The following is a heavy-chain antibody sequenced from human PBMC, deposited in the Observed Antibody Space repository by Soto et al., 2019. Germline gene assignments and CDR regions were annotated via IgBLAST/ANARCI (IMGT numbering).Heavy chain of an antibody. V-gene: IGHV4-34*01. CDR1: GGSFSGFY. CDR3: ATCGRRSGGSDSYYYNYYMDV. D-gene: IGHD2-15*01. J-gene: IGHJ6*03. Sequence: SETLSLTCAVYGGSFSGFYWSWIRQPPGKGLEWIGEINHRGTTNYNPSLTSRVTILKDTSTNHFSLKLTSVTAADTAVYYCATCGRRSGGSDSYYYNYYMDVWGKGTTVTVSS. CDR2: INHRGTT.